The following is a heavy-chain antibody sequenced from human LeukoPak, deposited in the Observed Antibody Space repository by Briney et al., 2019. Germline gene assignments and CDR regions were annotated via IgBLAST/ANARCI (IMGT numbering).Heavy chain of an antibody. D-gene: IGHD2-15*01. V-gene: IGHV1-69*13. J-gene: IGHJ3*02. CDR3: ARDGEVVAATSIAFDI. Sequence: ASVKVSCKASGGTFSSYAISWVRQAPGQGLEWMGGIIPIFGTANYAQKFQGRVTITADESTSTAYMELSSLRSEDTAVYYCARDGEVVAATSIAFDIWGQGTMVTVSS. CDR1: GGTFSSYA. CDR2: IIPIFGTA.